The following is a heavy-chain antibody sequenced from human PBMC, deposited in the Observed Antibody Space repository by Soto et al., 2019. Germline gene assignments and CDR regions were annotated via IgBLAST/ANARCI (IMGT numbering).Heavy chain of an antibody. CDR3: ARDRHSIAAAGPFDY. D-gene: IGHD6-13*01. V-gene: IGHV3-30-3*01. CDR2: ISYDGSNK. CDR1: GFTFSSYA. Sequence: GGSLRLSCAASGFTFSSYAMHWVRQAPGKGLEWVAVISYDGSNKYYADSVKGRFTISRDNSKNTLYLQMNSLRAEDTAVYYCARDRHSIAAAGPFDYWGQGTLVTVSS. J-gene: IGHJ4*02.